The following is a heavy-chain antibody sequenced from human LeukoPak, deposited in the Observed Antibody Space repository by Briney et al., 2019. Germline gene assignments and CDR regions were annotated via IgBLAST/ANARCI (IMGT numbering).Heavy chain of an antibody. D-gene: IGHD5-18*01. CDR2: ISYDGSNK. CDR1: GFIFSSYA. Sequence: GRSLRLSCAASGFIFSSYAMHWVRQAPGKGLEWVAVISYDGSNKYYADSVKGRFTISRDNSKNTLYLQMNSLRAEDTAVYYCARSAVDTAMVTVYWGQGTLVTVSS. CDR3: ARSAVDTAMVTVY. J-gene: IGHJ4*02. V-gene: IGHV3-30-3*01.